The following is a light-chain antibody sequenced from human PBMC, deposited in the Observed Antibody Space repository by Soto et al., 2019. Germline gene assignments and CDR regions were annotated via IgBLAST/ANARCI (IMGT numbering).Light chain of an antibody. Sequence: EIVLTQSAGTVSLSPGERATLSCRASQSFRGLLAWYQQKPGQAPRLLIYDAYNRATGIPPRFSGSGSGTDFTLTISSLEPEDSAVYYCQQRHMWPITFGQGTRLEIK. J-gene: IGKJ5*01. CDR1: QSFRGL. CDR2: DAY. V-gene: IGKV3-11*01. CDR3: QQRHMWPIT.